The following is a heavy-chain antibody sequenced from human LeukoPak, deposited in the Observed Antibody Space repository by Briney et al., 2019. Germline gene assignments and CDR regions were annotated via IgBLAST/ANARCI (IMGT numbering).Heavy chain of an antibody. D-gene: IGHD1-7*01. CDR3: ARHGSLYNWNYYNWLDP. J-gene: IGHJ5*02. CDR1: GYSISSGYY. CDR2: IYHSGST. Sequence: SETLSLTCAVSGYSISSGYYWGWIRQPPGKGLEWIGSIYHSGSTYYNPSLTSRVTISGDTSKNQFSLKLSSVTAADTAVYYCARHGSLYNWNYYNWLDPWGQGTLVTVSS. V-gene: IGHV4-38-2*01.